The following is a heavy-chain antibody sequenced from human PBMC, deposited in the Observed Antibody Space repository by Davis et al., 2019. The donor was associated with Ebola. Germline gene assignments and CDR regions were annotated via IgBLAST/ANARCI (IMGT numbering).Heavy chain of an antibody. Sequence: MPSETLSLTCAVYGGSFSGYYWSWIRQPPGKGLEWIGEINHSGSTNYNPSLKSRVTISVDTSKNQFSLKLSSVTAADTAVYYCARGYINWFDPWGQGTLVTVSS. J-gene: IGHJ5*02. D-gene: IGHD1-14*01. CDR1: GGSFSGYY. CDR3: ARGYINWFDP. CDR2: INHSGST. V-gene: IGHV4-34*01.